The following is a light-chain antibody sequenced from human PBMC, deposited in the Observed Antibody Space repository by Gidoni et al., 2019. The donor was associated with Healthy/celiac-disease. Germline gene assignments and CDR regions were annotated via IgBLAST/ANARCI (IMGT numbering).Light chain of an antibody. CDR2: AAS. V-gene: IGKV1-9*01. J-gene: IGKJ3*01. CDR1: QGISSY. CDR3: QQLNSYPFT. Sequence: IQLTQSPSFLSASVGDRVTITRRASQGISSYLAWYQQKPGKAPKLLIYAASTLQSGVPSRFSGSGSGTEFTLTISSLQPEDFATYYCQQLNSYPFTFXHXTKVDIK.